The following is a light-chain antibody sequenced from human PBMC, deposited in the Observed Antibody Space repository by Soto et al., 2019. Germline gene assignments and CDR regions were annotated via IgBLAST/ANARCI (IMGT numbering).Light chain of an antibody. CDR3: GSYTSTSTLGL. V-gene: IGLV2-14*03. J-gene: IGLJ2*01. CDR2: DVS. Sequence: QSALTQPASVSGSPGQSITISCTGTISDVGGYDCVSWYQQYPGKAPKLIIYDVSNRPSGVSNRFSGSKSGYTASLTISGLQAEYEADYYCGSYTSTSTLGLFGGGTQLTVL. CDR1: ISDVGGYDC.